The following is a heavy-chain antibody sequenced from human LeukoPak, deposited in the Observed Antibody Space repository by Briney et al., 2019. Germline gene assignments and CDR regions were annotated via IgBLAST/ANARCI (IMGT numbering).Heavy chain of an antibody. CDR3: AKVYGSGSYYNRWYYYGMDV. CDR2: ISYDGSNK. Sequence: GGSLRLSCAAPGFTFSSYGMHWVRQAPGKGLEWMAVISYDGSNKYYADSVKGRFTISRDNSKNTLYLQMNSLRAEDTAVYYCAKVYGSGSYYNRWYYYGMDVWGQGTTVTVSS. J-gene: IGHJ6*02. V-gene: IGHV3-30*18. D-gene: IGHD3-10*01. CDR1: GFTFSSYG.